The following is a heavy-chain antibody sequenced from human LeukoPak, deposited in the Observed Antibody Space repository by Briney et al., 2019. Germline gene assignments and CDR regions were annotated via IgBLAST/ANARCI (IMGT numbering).Heavy chain of an antibody. CDR3: ARVPYYYDSSGYFDY. CDR1: GGSFSGYY. CDR2: INHSGST. Sequence: SETLSLTCAVYGGSFSGYYWSWIRRPPGKGLEWIGEINHSGSTNYNPSLKSRVTISVDTSKNQFSLKLSSVTAADTAVYYCARVPYYYDSSGYFDYWGQGTLVTVSS. V-gene: IGHV4-34*01. D-gene: IGHD3-22*01. J-gene: IGHJ4*02.